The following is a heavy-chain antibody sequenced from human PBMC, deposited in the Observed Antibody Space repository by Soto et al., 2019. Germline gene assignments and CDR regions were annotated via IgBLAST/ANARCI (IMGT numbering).Heavy chain of an antibody. CDR1: DGSIRSYY. D-gene: IGHD2-2*01. Sequence: LQPLSLPRTVADGSIRSYYWRWIRQKQGKGLEWIGYIYYSGSASYNPSLKSRVTISVHTSNSQFSLELSSVTAADTAVYYCARGVKYQLEGYYYGMDVWGQGTTVTVS. V-gene: IGHV4-59*12. CDR2: IYYSGSA. CDR3: ARGVKYQLEGYYYGMDV. J-gene: IGHJ6*02.